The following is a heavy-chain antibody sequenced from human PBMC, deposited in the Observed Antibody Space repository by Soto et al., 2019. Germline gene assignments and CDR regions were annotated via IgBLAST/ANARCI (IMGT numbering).Heavy chain of an antibody. D-gene: IGHD6-19*01. CDR3: ARGQDGSGGGYSDY. CDR1: AFTFSSYE. Sequence: EVQLVESGGGLVQPGGSLRLSCAASAFTFSSYEMNWVRQAPGKGLEWVSYISSSGSTIYYADSVKGRFTISRDNAKNSMYLEMKSLRAEDTAVYYCARGQDGSGGGYSDYWGQETLVTVSS. V-gene: IGHV3-48*03. J-gene: IGHJ4*02. CDR2: ISSSGSTI.